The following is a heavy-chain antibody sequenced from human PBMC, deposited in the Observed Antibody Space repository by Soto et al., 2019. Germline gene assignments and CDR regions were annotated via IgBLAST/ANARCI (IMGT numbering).Heavy chain of an antibody. V-gene: IGHV4-39*01. CDR2: TSYSGST. D-gene: IGHD2-2*01. J-gene: IGHJ4*02. Sequence: KHPGKGLEWIASTSYSGSTYNNPSLKGRVTISIDTSKNQLSLTLFSVTATDTATFYCARRDCRSSTCPYFDYWGQGTLVTVYS. CDR3: ARRDCRSSTCPYFDY.